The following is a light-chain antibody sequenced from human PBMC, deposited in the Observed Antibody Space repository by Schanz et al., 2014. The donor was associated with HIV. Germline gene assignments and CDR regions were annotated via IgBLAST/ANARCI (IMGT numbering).Light chain of an antibody. V-gene: IGLV3-21*04. CDR3: QIWDSSSDVV. CDR1: NLGSKS. J-gene: IGLJ2*01. CDR2: YDT. Sequence: SYELTQPPSVSVAPGKTASITCVANNLGSKSVHWYQQKPGQAPGLVIYYDTDRPSGIPERFSGSNSGHTATLTISRVEVGDEADYYCQIWDSSSDVVFGGGTKLT.